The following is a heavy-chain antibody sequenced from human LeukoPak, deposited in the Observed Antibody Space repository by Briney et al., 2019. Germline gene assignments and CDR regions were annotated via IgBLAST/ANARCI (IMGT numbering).Heavy chain of an antibody. Sequence: GGSLRLSCAASGFTFNSYSMSWVRQAPGKGLEWVATISASGGSTYYADSVKGRFTISRDNSKNTLYLQMNSLRAEDTAVYYCAKKKGYDILTGYDYWGQGTLVTVSS. CDR2: ISASGGST. J-gene: IGHJ4*02. D-gene: IGHD3-9*01. CDR3: AKKKGYDILTGYDY. CDR1: GFTFNSYS. V-gene: IGHV3-23*01.